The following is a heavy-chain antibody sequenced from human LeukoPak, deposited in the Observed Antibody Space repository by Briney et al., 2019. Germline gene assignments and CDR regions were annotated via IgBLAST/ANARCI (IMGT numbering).Heavy chain of an antibody. D-gene: IGHD4-17*01. CDR1: GFTFSSYS. Sequence: GGSLRLSCVGSGFTFSSYSMNWVRQAPGKGLEWIAYISGYIQYADSVKGRFTISRDNSKNSLYLHLNSLRAEDTAVYHCAKEVLDYEIPYWYFDLWGPGTLVTVSS. V-gene: IGHV3-21*05. J-gene: IGHJ2*01. CDR3: AKEVLDYEIPYWYFDL. CDR2: ISGYI.